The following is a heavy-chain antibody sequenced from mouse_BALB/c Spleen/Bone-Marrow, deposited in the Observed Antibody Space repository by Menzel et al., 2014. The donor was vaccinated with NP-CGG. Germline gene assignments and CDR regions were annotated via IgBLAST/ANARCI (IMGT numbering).Heavy chain of an antibody. CDR2: IDPSDNYI. J-gene: IGHJ1*01. CDR3: ARSRGLYDCWYFDV. CDR1: GYTFTSYW. Sequence: QVQLQQSGAELVRPGASVKLSCKASGYTFTSYWMNWVKQRPGQGLEWIGEIDPSDNYISYNQKVKGKGTLTVDKSSSTAYVQLSSLTPEDSAVYYCARSRGLYDCWYFDVWGAGTTVTVSS. D-gene: IGHD2-4*01. V-gene: IGHV1-69*02.